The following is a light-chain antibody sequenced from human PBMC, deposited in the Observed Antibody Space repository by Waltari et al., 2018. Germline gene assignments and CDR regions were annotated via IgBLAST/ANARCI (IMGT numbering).Light chain of an antibody. J-gene: IGKJ1*01. Sequence: DIQMTQSPSSLSASVGDRVTITCRPSQNIYNYLNWYQQRPGKAPNLLIFSASNLQSGVPSRLSGSGSGTDFTLTISSLQPDDFATYYCQHSYSIPWTFGQGTKVEIK. CDR2: SAS. CDR3: QHSYSIPWT. V-gene: IGKV1-39*01. CDR1: QNIYNY.